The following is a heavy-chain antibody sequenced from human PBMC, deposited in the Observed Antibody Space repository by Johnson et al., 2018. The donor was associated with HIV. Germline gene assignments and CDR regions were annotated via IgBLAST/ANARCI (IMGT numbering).Heavy chain of an antibody. J-gene: IGHJ3*02. CDR2: INWNGGST. D-gene: IGHD3-10*01. Sequence: VESGGGLVQPGGSLRLSCAASGFTFSSYAMSWVRQAPGKGLEWVSGINWNGGSTGYADSVKGRFTISRDNAKNSLYLQMNSLRAEDTALYYCAREAGSGSYSPWRPDAFDIWGQGTMVTVSS. CDR3: AREAGSGSYSPWRPDAFDI. V-gene: IGHV3-20*04. CDR1: GFTFSSYA.